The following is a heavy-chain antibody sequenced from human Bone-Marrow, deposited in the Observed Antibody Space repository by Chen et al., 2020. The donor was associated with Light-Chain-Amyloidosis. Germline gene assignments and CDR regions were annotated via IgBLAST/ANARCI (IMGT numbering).Heavy chain of an antibody. J-gene: IGHJ4*02. CDR2: ISSGGSSI. CDR1: RLTFSSYD. D-gene: IGHD3-3*01. V-gene: IGHV3-48*03. CDR3: ARGLWLITKDRFDY. Sequence: EMELVESGGGLVQPGGSLRLSCVVSRLTFSSYDMHWVRQVPGKGLEWVSHISSGGSSISYADSVKGRFTVSRDNGKKSLYLQMNGLRAEDTAVYYCARGLWLITKDRFDYWGQGTLVTVSS.